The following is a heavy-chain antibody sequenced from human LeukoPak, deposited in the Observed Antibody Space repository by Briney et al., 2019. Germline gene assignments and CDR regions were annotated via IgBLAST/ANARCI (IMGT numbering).Heavy chain of an antibody. Sequence: SETLSLICTVSGASDSSLYWIWIRQPPGKGLVWIGYVSYSGGTNYNPSLKSRVTISLDTSKDQFSLRLNSVTAADTAVYYCARLSTYYDFWSPLDYWGQGTLVTVSS. CDR2: VSYSGGT. D-gene: IGHD3-3*01. J-gene: IGHJ4*02. V-gene: IGHV4-59*02. CDR1: GASDSSLY. CDR3: ARLSTYYDFWSPLDY.